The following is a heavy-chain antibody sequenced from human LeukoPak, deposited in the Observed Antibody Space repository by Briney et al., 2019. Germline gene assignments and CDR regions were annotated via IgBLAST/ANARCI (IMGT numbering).Heavy chain of an antibody. D-gene: IGHD4-17*01. CDR3: ARDRSPATVTYTFDY. J-gene: IGHJ4*02. CDR1: GFTFSSYG. Sequence: GGSLRLSCAASGFTFSSYGMHWVRQAPGRGLEWVSVIYSGGSTYFADSVKGRFSISRDNSKNTVYLQMNSLRAEDTAMYYCARDRSPATVTYTFDYWGRGTLVTVSS. V-gene: IGHV3-66*01. CDR2: IYSGGST.